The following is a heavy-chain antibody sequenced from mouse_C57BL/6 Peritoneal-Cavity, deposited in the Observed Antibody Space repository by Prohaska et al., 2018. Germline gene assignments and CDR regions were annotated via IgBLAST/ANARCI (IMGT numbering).Heavy chain of an antibody. CDR1: GYTFTTAG. CDR2: INIHSGEP. J-gene: IGHJ4*01. CDR3: AGGDAMDI. Sequence: QIQLVQSGPELKKPGETVKIYCKASGYTFTTAGMQWVQKMPGKGFKWIGWINIHSGEPKYAEDFKGRFAFSLETAASTAYLKISNRKNEDTATDFCAGGDAMDIWGQGTSVTVSS. V-gene: IGHV9-4*01.